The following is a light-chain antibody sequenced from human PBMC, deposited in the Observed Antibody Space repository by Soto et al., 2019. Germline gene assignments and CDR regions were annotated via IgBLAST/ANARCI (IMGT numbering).Light chain of an antibody. CDR1: SSDVGGYNY. Sequence: QSALTQPASVSGSPGQSITISCTGTSSDVGGYNYVSWYQQHPGKAPKLMIYDVSNRPSGVSNRFSGSKSGNTASLTISGLQAEDEADYYCSSYTSSYTLVSGGGTKVTVL. V-gene: IGLV2-14*01. CDR3: SSYTSSYTLV. J-gene: IGLJ2*01. CDR2: DVS.